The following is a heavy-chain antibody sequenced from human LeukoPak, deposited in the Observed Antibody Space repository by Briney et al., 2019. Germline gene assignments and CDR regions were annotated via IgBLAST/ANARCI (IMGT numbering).Heavy chain of an antibody. CDR2: INHSGST. CDR1: GGSISSGSYY. Sequence: SETLSLTCTVSGGSISSGSYYWSWIRQPAGKGLEWIGEINHSGSTNYNPSLKSRVTISVDTSKNQFSLKLSSVTAADTAVYYCASRTYYYGSGSPRGGWFDPWGQGTLVTVSS. V-gene: IGHV4-61*10. CDR3: ASRTYYYGSGSPRGGWFDP. J-gene: IGHJ5*02. D-gene: IGHD3-10*01.